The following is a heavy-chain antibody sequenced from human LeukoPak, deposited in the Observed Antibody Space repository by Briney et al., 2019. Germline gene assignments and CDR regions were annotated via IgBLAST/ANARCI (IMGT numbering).Heavy chain of an antibody. Sequence: PGRSLRLSCAASGFTFSSYGMHWVRQAPGKGLEWVAVISYDGSNKYYADSVKGRFTISRDNSKNTLYLQMNSLRAEDTAVYYCAKGGGYFDWLPKFDYGGQGPLVTVSS. J-gene: IGHJ4*02. D-gene: IGHD3-9*01. V-gene: IGHV3-30*18. CDR1: GFTFSSYG. CDR3: AKGGGYFDWLPKFDY. CDR2: ISYDGSNK.